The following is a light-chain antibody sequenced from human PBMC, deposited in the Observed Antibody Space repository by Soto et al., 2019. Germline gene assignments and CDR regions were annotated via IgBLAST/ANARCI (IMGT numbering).Light chain of an antibody. Sequence: EIVMTQSPATLSVSPGERATLSCRASQSVSSNLAWYQQKPGQARRLLIYGASTRATGIPARFSGSGSGTEFTLAISRLTSEDFAGYYCQQYNNWPPWTFGQGNKVEIK. CDR2: GAS. J-gene: IGKJ1*01. V-gene: IGKV3-15*01. CDR1: QSVSSN. CDR3: QQYNNWPPWT.